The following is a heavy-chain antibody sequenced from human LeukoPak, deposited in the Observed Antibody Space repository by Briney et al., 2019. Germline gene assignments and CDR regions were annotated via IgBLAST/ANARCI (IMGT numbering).Heavy chain of an antibody. J-gene: IGHJ4*02. CDR2: INHSGST. Sequence: SETLSLTCAVYGGSFSGYYWSWIRQPPGKGLEWIGEINHSGSTNYNPSLKSRVTISVDTSKNQFSLKLSSVTAADTAVYYCARVRSRLRCTEDYWGQGTLVTVSS. D-gene: IGHD4-17*01. CDR3: ARVRSRLRCTEDY. V-gene: IGHV4-34*01. CDR1: GGSFSGYY.